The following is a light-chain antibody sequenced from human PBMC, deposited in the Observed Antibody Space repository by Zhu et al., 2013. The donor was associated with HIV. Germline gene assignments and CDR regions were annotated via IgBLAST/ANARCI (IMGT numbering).Light chain of an antibody. CDR3: QQYGSSPYS. CDR1: RNVGTN. V-gene: IGKV3-15*01. Sequence: EIVMTQSPATLSVSPGEGVTLSCRASRNVGTNLAWYQQTPGQAPRLLVYGASSRATGLPARFGGTGSGTDFTLTITTLEPGDFAMYFCQQYGSSPYSFGQGTKLE. J-gene: IGKJ2*03. CDR2: GAS.